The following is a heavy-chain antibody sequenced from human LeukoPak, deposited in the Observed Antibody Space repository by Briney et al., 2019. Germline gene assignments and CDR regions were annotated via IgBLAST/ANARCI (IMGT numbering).Heavy chain of an antibody. V-gene: IGHV3-74*01. Sequence: GGSLRLSCAASGFTFSSYWIHWVRQAPGKGLVWVSRINSDGSSTTYADSVKGRFTISRDNAKNSLYLRMNSLRAEDTAVYYCARGYGGTDAFDIWGQGTMVTVSS. D-gene: IGHD2-15*01. CDR2: INSDGSST. CDR1: GFTFSSYW. J-gene: IGHJ3*02. CDR3: ARGYGGTDAFDI.